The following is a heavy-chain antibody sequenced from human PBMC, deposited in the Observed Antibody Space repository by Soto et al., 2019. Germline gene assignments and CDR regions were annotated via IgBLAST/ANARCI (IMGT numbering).Heavy chain of an antibody. CDR3: AMSRGWWSFGY. J-gene: IGHJ4*02. Sequence: QVQLVQSGAEVKKPGASVRVSCKASGYTFTTFDLHWVRQAPGQRLEWMGCIHTAIGKSKYSELFQGRVTITGDATATSVYTALSRMRFEDTAVYYCAMSRGWWSFGYWGQGTMITVSS. CDR1: GYTFTTFD. D-gene: IGHD6-19*01. V-gene: IGHV1-3*04. CDR2: IHTAIGKS.